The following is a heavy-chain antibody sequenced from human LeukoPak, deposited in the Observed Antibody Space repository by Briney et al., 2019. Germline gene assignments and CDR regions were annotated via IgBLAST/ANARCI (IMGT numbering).Heavy chain of an antibody. J-gene: IGHJ4*02. CDR3: ARAAGLVRGVIVY. V-gene: IGHV3-30*04. CDR2: ISYDGSNK. CDR1: GFTFSSYA. Sequence: GGSLRLSCAASGFTFSSYAMHWVRQAPGKGLERVAVISYDGSNKYYADSVKGRFTISRDNSKNTLYLQMNSLRAEDTAVYYCARAAGLVRGVIVYWGQGTLVTVSS. D-gene: IGHD3-10*01.